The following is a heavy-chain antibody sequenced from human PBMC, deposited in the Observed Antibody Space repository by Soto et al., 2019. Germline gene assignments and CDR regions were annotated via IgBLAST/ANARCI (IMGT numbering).Heavy chain of an antibody. CDR3: AREIFGVIISGGRDAFDI. D-gene: IGHD3-3*01. CDR2: IIPIFGTA. CDR1: GGTFSTYS. J-gene: IGHJ3*02. V-gene: IGHV1-69*13. Sequence: WASVKVSCEASGGTFSTYSISWVRQAPGQGLEWMGGIIPIFGTAKYEQKFQGRVTITADESTSTAYMELSSLRSEDTAVYYCAREIFGVIISGGRDAFDIWGQGTMVTVSS.